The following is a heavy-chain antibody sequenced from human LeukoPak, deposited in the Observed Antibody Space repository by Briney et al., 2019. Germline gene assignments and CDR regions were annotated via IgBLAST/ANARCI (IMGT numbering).Heavy chain of an antibody. D-gene: IGHD6-19*01. CDR3: TTSSSPDY. Sequence: PGGSLRLSCTASGFTFSDYGMHWVRQAPGKGLKWVAVISHDGTNKYYADSVKGRFTISRDNSKNTLYLQMNSLRPEDTAVYYCTTSSSPDYWGQGTLVTVSS. CDR2: ISHDGTNK. CDR1: GFTFSDYG. V-gene: IGHV3-30*19. J-gene: IGHJ4*02.